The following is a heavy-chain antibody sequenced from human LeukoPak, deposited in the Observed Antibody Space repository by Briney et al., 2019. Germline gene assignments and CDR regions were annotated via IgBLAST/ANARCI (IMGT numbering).Heavy chain of an antibody. CDR3: ARDLLWFGENWFDP. CDR1: GFTFSSYS. V-gene: IGHV3-48*01. CDR2: ISSSSSTI. D-gene: IGHD3-10*01. Sequence: GGSLRLSCAASGFTFSSYSMNWVRQAPGKGLEWVSYISSSSSTIYYADSVKGRFTISRDNAKNSLYLQMNSLRAEDTAVYYCARDLLWFGENWFDPWGQGTLVTVSS. J-gene: IGHJ5*02.